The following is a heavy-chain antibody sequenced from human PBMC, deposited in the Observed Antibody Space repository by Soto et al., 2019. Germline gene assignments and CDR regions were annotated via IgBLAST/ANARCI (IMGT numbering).Heavy chain of an antibody. V-gene: IGHV4-59*11. CDR3: ARTGVDFYFDF. CDR1: GGSISGHY. Sequence: QVRLQESGPGLVKPSETLSLTCVVSGGSISGHYWSWIRQPPGKGLVWIGYVYYSGSTNYNPSLRSRVTMSVDTPKNQFSLKVSSVTAAGTAVYYCARTGVDFYFDFWGQGTLVTVSS. D-gene: IGHD3-10*01. CDR2: VYYSGST. J-gene: IGHJ4*02.